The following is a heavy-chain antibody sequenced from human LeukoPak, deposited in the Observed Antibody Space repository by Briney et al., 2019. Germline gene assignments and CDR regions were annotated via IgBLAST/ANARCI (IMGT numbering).Heavy chain of an antibody. J-gene: IGHJ4*02. CDR3: AKGGSTYAYPIDY. D-gene: IGHD5-18*01. CDR2: ISDSGGST. V-gene: IGHV3-23*01. Sequence: GGSLRLSCAASGLTFTSYSMSWVRQAPGKGLEWVSAISDSGGSTYYADSVKGRFTISRDNSKNTLFLQMNSLRTEDTAVYYCAKGGSTYAYPIDYWGQGTLVTVSS. CDR1: GLTFTSYS.